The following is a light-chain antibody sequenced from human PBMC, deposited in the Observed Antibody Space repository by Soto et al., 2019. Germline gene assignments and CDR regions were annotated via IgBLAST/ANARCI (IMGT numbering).Light chain of an antibody. Sequence: QSVLTQPASVSGSPGQSITISCTGTSNDVGGYNYVSWYQQHPGKAPKLMIYEVSNRPSGVSNRFSGSKSGNTASLTISGRQAEDEANYYCSSYTSTITLVVFGGGTKVTVL. CDR2: EVS. CDR1: SNDVGGYNY. CDR3: SSYTSTITLVV. V-gene: IGLV2-14*01. J-gene: IGLJ2*01.